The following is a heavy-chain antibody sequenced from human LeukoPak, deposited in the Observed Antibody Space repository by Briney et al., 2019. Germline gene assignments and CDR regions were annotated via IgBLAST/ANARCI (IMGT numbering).Heavy chain of an antibody. J-gene: IGHJ4*02. Sequence: TGGSLRLSCAASGFNFANHAMSWVRQTPGKGLEWVSAISGGGDITYYADSVTGRFTISRDNSKDTQFLQMHSLRPGDTAVYYCVREDTPATANYWGQGTLVTISS. CDR1: GFNFANHA. CDR3: VREDTPATANY. CDR2: ISGGGDIT. V-gene: IGHV3-23*01. D-gene: IGHD2-21*02.